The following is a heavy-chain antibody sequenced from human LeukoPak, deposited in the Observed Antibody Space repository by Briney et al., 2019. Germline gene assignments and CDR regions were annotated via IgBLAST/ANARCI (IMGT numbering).Heavy chain of an antibody. CDR1: GFMFSYYG. D-gene: IGHD1-7*01. Sequence: GGSLRLSCAASGFMFSYYGMHWVRQAPGKGLEWVAFIQHDGSNKYYADSVKGRFTISRDNSKNTLFLQVNSLRAEDTAVYYCAKVGLELELRWFDPWGQGTLATVSS. J-gene: IGHJ5*02. CDR2: IQHDGSNK. V-gene: IGHV3-30*02. CDR3: AKVGLELELRWFDP.